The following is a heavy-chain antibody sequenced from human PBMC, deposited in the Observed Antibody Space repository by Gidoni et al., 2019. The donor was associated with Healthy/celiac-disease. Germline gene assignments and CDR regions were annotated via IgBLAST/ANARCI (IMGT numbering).Heavy chain of an antibody. Sequence: QVQLVQSGAEVKKPGSSVKVSCKASGGTFSIYAISWVRQAPGQGLEWMGGIIPIFGTANYAQKFQGRVTITADESTSTAYMELSSLRSEDTAVYYCARELRFLEWFAGRAGDYYYYGMDVWGQGTTVTVSS. D-gene: IGHD3-3*01. CDR3: ARELRFLEWFAGRAGDYYYYGMDV. V-gene: IGHV1-69*01. CDR2: IIPIFGTA. CDR1: GGTFSIYA. J-gene: IGHJ6*02.